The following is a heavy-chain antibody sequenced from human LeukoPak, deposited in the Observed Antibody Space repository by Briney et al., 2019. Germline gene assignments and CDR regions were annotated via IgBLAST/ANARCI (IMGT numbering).Heavy chain of an antibody. V-gene: IGHV3-30*18. CDR3: AKDRSCDILTVTDY. CDR1: GFTFSSYG. CDR2: ISYDGSNK. Sequence: GGSLRLSCAASGFTFSSYGMYWVRQAPGKGLEWVAVISYDGSNKYYADSVKGRFTISRDNSKNTLYLQMNSLRAEDTAVYYCAKDRSCDILTVTDYWGQGTLVTVSS. D-gene: IGHD3-9*01. J-gene: IGHJ4*02.